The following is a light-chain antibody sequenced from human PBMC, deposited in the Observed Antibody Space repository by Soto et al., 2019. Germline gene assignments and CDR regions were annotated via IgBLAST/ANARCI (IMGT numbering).Light chain of an antibody. CDR2: EVS. Sequence: QSVLTQPPSASGSPGQSVTISCTGTSSDVGGYNYVSWYQQHPGKAPKLMIYEVSKRPSGDPDRFSGSKSGNTASLTVSGLQAEDEADYHFTSYAGSHEDVFGGGTKLTVL. CDR3: TSYAGSHEDV. J-gene: IGLJ2*01. CDR1: SSDVGGYNY. V-gene: IGLV2-8*01.